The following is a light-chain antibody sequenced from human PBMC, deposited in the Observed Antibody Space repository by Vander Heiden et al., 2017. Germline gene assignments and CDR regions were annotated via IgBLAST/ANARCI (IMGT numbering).Light chain of an antibody. CDR2: WAS. Sequence: DIVMTQSPASLAVPLGERATINCKASQSVLYSSNNQNYLAWYQQKPGQPPKLLLYWASTRESGVPDRFSGSGSGTDFTLTISSLQAEDVAVYYCQQYYSTPISFGQGTRLEIK. V-gene: IGKV4-1*01. CDR1: QSVLYSSNNQNY. J-gene: IGKJ5*01. CDR3: QQYYSTPIS.